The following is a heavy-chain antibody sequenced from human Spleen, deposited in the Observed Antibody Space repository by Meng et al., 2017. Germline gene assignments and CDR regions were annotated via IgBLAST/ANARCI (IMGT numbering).Heavy chain of an antibody. D-gene: IGHD2-21*01. J-gene: IGHJ6*02. Sequence: ASVKVSCKASGYTFSSYEISWVRQAPGQGLEWVGWISTYKGNTEYAQKFQGRVTVTTDTSTNTAYMELKGLSSDDTAVYYCGGILVSAAYYYGMDVWGQETTVTVSS. V-gene: IGHV1-18*01. CDR1: GYTFSSYE. CDR3: GGILVSAAYYYGMDV. CDR2: ISTYKGNT.